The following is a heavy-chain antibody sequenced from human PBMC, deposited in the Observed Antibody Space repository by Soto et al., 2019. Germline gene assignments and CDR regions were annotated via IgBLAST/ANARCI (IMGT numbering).Heavy chain of an antibody. Sequence: EVQLVESGGGLVQPGRSLRLSCAAPGFSFGDYAMQWVRQVPGKGLEWVSSISWNGESIGYADSVKGRFTISRDNGKKSVYLQMNSLRGEDTALYYCAKDVGSSGWYDGFDSWGQGTLVTVS. CDR3: AKDVGSSGWYDGFDS. D-gene: IGHD6-19*01. J-gene: IGHJ4*02. CDR1: GFSFGDYA. V-gene: IGHV3-9*01. CDR2: ISWNGESI.